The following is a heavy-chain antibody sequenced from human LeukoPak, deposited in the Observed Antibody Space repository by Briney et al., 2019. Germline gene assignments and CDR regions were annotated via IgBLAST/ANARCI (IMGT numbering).Heavy chain of an antibody. D-gene: IGHD3-22*01. J-gene: IGHJ4*02. V-gene: IGHV4-34*01. CDR3: ARDSGSGYYPNDY. CDR2: INHSGST. CDR1: GGSFSGYY. Sequence: SETLSLTCAVYGGSFSGYYWSWIRQPPGKGLEWIGEINHSGSTNYNPSLKSRVTISVDTSKNQFSLKLSSVTAADTAVYYCARDSGSGYYPNDYWGQGTLVTVSS.